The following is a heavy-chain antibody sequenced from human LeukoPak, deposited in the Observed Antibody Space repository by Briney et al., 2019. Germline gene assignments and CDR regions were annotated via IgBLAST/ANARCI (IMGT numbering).Heavy chain of an antibody. CDR2: ISSGGTIT. D-gene: IGHD6-19*01. CDR3: VRDRIEVAGTGDY. CDR1: GFTISHYE. J-gene: IGHJ4*02. Sequence: GGTLRLSCAASGFTISHYEMNWVRQAPGNGLEWFSYISSGGTITYYADSVKGRFTISRDNAKNSLYLQMNSLRAEDTALYYCVRDRIEVAGTGDYWGQGIQVTVSS. V-gene: IGHV3-48*03.